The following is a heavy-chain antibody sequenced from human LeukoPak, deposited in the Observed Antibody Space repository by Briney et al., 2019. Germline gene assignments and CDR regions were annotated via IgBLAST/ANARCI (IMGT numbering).Heavy chain of an antibody. CDR2: ISSSGSTI. CDR1: GFTFSDYY. J-gene: IGHJ4*02. D-gene: IGHD3-10*01. Sequence: GSLRLSCAASGFTFSDYYMSWIRQAPGKGLEWVSYISSSGSTIYYADSVKGRFTISRDNAKNSLYLQMNSLRAEDTAVYYCTRSLEYYYGSGLTDWGQGTLVTVSS. CDR3: TRSLEYYYGSGLTD. V-gene: IGHV3-11*01.